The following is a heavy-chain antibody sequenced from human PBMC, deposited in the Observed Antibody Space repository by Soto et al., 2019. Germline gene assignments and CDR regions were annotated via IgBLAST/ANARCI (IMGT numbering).Heavy chain of an antibody. CDR1: GFTFSSYG. V-gene: IGHV3-30*18. D-gene: IGHD6-13*01. J-gene: IGHJ4*02. CDR3: AKDSDRSSWYGGDFDY. Sequence: GGSLRLSCAASGFTFSSYGMHWVRQAPGKGLEWVAVISYDGSNKYYADSVKGRFTISRDNSKNTLYLQMNSLRAEDTAVYYCAKDSDRSSWYGGDFDYWGQGTLVTVSS. CDR2: ISYDGSNK.